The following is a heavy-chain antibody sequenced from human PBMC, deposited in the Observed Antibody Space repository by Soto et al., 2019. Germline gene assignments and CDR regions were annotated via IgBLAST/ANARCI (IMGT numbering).Heavy chain of an antibody. CDR3: ARLHCDSPNCVPLDP. CDR2: IYYSGTS. D-gene: IGHD2-2*01. V-gene: IGHV4-39*01. Sequence: QLQLQESGPGLVKPSETLSLTCTVSGGSISDDTYYWGWIRQPPGKGLEWIGSIYYSGTSSYNPSLKLRVTMSVDTSKKQLSLRLSSVTAADTAVYYCARLHCDSPNCVPLDPWGQGTLVFVSS. CDR1: GGSISDDTYY. J-gene: IGHJ5*02.